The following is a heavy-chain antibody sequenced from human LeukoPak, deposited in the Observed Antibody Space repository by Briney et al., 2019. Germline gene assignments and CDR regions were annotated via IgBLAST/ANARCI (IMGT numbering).Heavy chain of an antibody. D-gene: IGHD3-22*01. CDR3: ARGEAQDPDDDYYDSSGYASQYFQH. CDR1: GGSLSSSSDY. Sequence: SETLSLTCTVSGGSLSSSSDYGGWIRQPPGKGLEWIGHTYYSGSTYYNPSLKSRVTISVDTSKHPFSLQQISVTAADTAVYYSARGEAQDPDDDYYDSSGYASQYFQHWGQGTLVTVSS. V-gene: IGHV4-39*01. CDR2: TYYSGST. J-gene: IGHJ1*01.